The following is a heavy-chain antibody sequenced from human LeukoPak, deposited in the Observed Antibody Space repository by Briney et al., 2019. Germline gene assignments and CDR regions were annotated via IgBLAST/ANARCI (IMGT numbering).Heavy chain of an antibody. V-gene: IGHV3-7*01. D-gene: IGHD1-26*01. J-gene: IGHJ4*02. CDR2: IKQDGSEK. CDR3: ARDAVGATTDY. Sequence: PGGSLRLSCAASGFTFSSYWMSWVRQAPGKGLEWVANIKQDGSEKYYVDSVKGRFTISRDNAKNSLYLQMNCLRAEDTAVYYCARDAVGATTDYWGQGTLVTVSS. CDR1: GFTFSSYW.